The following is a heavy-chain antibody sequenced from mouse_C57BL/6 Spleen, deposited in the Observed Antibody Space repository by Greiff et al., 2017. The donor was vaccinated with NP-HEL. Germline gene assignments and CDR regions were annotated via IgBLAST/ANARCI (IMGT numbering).Heavy chain of an antibody. Sequence: VQLKESGEGLVKPGGSLKLSCAASGFTFSSYAMSWVRQTPEKRLEWVAYISSGGDYIYYADTVKGRFTISRDNARNTLYLQMSSLKSEDTAMYYCTRGEKSSSYYYAMDYWGQGTSVTVSS. CDR3: TRGEKSSSYYYAMDY. CDR1: GFTFSSYA. CDR2: ISSGGDYI. J-gene: IGHJ4*01. D-gene: IGHD2-13*01. V-gene: IGHV5-9-1*02.